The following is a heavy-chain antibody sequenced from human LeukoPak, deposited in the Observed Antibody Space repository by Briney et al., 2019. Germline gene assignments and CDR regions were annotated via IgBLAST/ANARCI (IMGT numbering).Heavy chain of an antibody. CDR1: GFTFTSSA. D-gene: IGHD3-22*01. CDR3: AASPDYYDSSGYSYYFDY. CDR2: IVVGSGNT. J-gene: IGHJ4*02. V-gene: IGHV1-58*01. Sequence: SVKVSCKASGFTFTSSAVQWVRQARGQRVEWIGWIVVGSGNTNYAMKFQERVTITRDMSTSTAYMELSSLRSEDTAVYYCAASPDYYDSSGYSYYFDYWGQGTLVTVSP.